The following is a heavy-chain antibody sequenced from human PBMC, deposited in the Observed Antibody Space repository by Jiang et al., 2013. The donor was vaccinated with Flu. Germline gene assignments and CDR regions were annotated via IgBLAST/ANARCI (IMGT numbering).Heavy chain of an antibody. CDR2: LLYGST. CDR1: SISSSSYY. D-gene: IGHD5-12*01. Sequence: SISSSSYYWGVDPPAPREGAGVDWEYLLYGSTYYNPSLKSRVTISVDTSKNQFSLKLSSVTAADTAVYYCATDYRGGYHSYFDYWGQGTLVTVSS. V-gene: IGHV4-39*01. J-gene: IGHJ4*02. CDR3: ATDYRGGYHSYFDY.